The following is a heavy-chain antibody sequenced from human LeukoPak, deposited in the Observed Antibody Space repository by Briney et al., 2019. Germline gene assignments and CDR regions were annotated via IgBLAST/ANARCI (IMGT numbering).Heavy chain of an antibody. CDR2: IYYTGSS. V-gene: IGHV4-59*01. J-gene: IGHJ4*02. CDR1: GDSISSSY. D-gene: IGHD3-10*01. CDR3: AGYGSGSYYKAFDF. Sequence: SETLSLTCTVSGDSISSSYWSWIRQPPGKGLEWIGYIYYTGSSYYNPSLKSRATTSIDMSENQFSLKLSSVTAADTAVYYCAGYGSGSYYKAFDFWGQGILVTVSS.